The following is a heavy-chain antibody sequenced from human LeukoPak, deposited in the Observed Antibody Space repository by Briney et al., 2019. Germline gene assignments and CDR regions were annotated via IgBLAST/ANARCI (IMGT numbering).Heavy chain of an antibody. CDR3: AREEAAAAYFDY. CDR2: ISSSSSYI. V-gene: IGHV3-21*01. CDR1: GFTFSSCS. D-gene: IGHD6-13*01. Sequence: PGGSLRLSCAASGFTFSSCSMNWVRQAPGKGLEWVSSISSSSSYIYYADSVKGRFTISRDNAKNSLYLQMNSLRAEDTAVYYCAREEAAAAYFDYWGQGTLVTVSS. J-gene: IGHJ4*02.